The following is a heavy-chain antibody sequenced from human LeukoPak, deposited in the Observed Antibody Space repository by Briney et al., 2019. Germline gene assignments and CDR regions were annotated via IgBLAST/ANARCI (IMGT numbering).Heavy chain of an antibody. J-gene: IGHJ4*02. D-gene: IGHD1-26*01. V-gene: IGHV4-59*08. CDR2: IYYSGRT. CDR1: GGSINDYY. CDR3: ARGAAGYVGASSFDY. Sequence: PSETLSLTCTVSGGSINDYYWSWIRQSPGKGLEWIGYIYYSGRTNYNPSLKSRVTISVATSKNQFSLNLTSVTAADTAVYYCARGAAGYVGASSFDYWGQGTLVTVSS.